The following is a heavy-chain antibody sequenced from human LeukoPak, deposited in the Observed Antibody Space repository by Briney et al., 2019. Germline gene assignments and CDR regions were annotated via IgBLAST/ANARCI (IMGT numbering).Heavy chain of an antibody. CDR3: ARSRGAATVTTPLNY. J-gene: IGHJ4*02. V-gene: IGHV3-21*01. Sequence: GGSLRLSCAASGFTFSSYSMNWVRQAPGKGLEWVSSISSSSSYIYYADSVKGRFTISRDNAKNSLYLQMNSLRAEDTAVYYCARSRGAATVTTPLNYWGQGTLVTVSS. CDR1: GFTFSSYS. D-gene: IGHD4-17*01. CDR2: ISSSSSYI.